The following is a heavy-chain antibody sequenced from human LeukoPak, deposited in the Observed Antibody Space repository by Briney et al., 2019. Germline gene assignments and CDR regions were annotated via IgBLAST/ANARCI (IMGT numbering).Heavy chain of an antibody. D-gene: IGHD3-22*01. CDR1: GFTFSSYG. V-gene: IGHV3-33*01. Sequence: GRSLRLSCAASGFTFSSYGMHWVRQAPGKGLEWVAVIWYDGSNKYYADSVKGRFTISRDNSKNTLYLQMNSLRAEDTAVYYCASLYYCDSSGYYSRGVFDYWGQGTLVTVSS. CDR2: IWYDGSNK. J-gene: IGHJ4*02. CDR3: ASLYYCDSSGYYSRGVFDY.